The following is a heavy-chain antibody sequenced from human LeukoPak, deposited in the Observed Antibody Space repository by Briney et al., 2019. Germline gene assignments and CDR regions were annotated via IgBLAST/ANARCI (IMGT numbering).Heavy chain of an antibody. CDR2: IYYGVTT. CDR3: ARVYSSGWYGGNDY. D-gene: IGHD6-19*01. J-gene: IGHJ4*02. CDR1: GDSISSSDYY. Sequence: KPSETLSLTCTVSGDSISSSDYYWGWIRQPPGKGLEWIGSIYYGVTTYYNPSLKNRVTISVDTSKNQFSLKLSSVTAADTAVYYCARVYSSGWYGGNDYWGQGTLVTVSS. V-gene: IGHV4-39*07.